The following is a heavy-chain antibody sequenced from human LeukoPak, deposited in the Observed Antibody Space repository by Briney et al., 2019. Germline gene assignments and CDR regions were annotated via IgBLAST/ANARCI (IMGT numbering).Heavy chain of an antibody. CDR1: GFTFSSYG. V-gene: IGHV3-23*01. J-gene: IGHJ4*02. Sequence: PGGSLRLSCAASGFTFSSYGMTWVRQAPGKGLEWVSAISGSGDSTYYADSVKGRFTISRDNSKNTLYLQMNSLRAEDTARYYCARSGGIIDYWGQGTLVTVSS. D-gene: IGHD3-10*01. CDR3: ARSGGIIDY. CDR2: ISGSGDST.